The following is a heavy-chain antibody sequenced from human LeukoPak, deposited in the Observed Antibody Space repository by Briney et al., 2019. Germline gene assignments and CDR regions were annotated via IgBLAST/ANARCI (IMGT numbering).Heavy chain of an antibody. D-gene: IGHD6-19*01. CDR3: ARSGGYSSGWYDPGNYFDY. J-gene: IGHJ4*02. V-gene: IGHV4-30-2*01. Sequence: SQTLSLTCAVSGGSISSGGYSWSWIRQPPGKGLEWIGYIYHSGSTYYNPSLKSRVTISVDRSKNQFSLKLSSVTAADTAVYYCARSGGYSSGWYDPGNYFDYWGQGTLVTVSS. CDR2: IYHSGST. CDR1: GGSISSGGYS.